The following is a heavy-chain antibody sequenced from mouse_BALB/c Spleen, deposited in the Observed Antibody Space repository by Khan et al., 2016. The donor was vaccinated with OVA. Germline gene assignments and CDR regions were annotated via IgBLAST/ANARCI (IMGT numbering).Heavy chain of an antibody. D-gene: IGHD2-1*01. J-gene: IGHJ3*01. CDR1: GYTFTAFA. CDR3: LWGSGHYRFAY. CDR2: ISSYYGDA. Sequence: QVQLQQSGAELVRPGVSVKISCKGSGYTFTAFAMHWVKQSHAKSLEWIGVISSYYGDANYNQNFKGKATMTVDTSSSTAYMEFARLTSEDSAIYYCLWGSGHYRFAYWGQGTLVTVSA. V-gene: IGHV1S137*01.